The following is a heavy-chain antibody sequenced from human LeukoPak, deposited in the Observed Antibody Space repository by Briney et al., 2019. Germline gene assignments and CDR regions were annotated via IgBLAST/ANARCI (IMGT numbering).Heavy chain of an antibody. D-gene: IGHD5-18*01. Sequence: SETLSLTCTVSGGSISSSSYYWGWIRQPPGKGLEWIGSIYYSGSTYYNPPLKSRVTISVDTSKNQFSLKLSSVTAADTAVYYCARYGYSYGIDYWGQGTLVTVSS. CDR3: ARYGYSYGIDY. CDR2: IYYSGST. J-gene: IGHJ4*02. V-gene: IGHV4-39*01. CDR1: GGSISSSSYY.